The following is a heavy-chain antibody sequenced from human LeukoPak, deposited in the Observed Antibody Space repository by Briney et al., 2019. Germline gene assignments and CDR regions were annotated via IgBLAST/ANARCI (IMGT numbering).Heavy chain of an antibody. D-gene: IGHD3-10*01. Sequence: SETLSPTCTVSGGSISDSIYYWGWIRQPPGKGLEWIGSIYYSGTTYYSPSLESRVTISVDTSNNQVSLNLNSVTAADTAIYFCARGGFYGHPFDFGGQGILVTVSS. V-gene: IGHV4-39*07. CDR2: IYYSGTT. CDR1: GGSISDSIYY. CDR3: ARGGFYGHPFDF. J-gene: IGHJ4*02.